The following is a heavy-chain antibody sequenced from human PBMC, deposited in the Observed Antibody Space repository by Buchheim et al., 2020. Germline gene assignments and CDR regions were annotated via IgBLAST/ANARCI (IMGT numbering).Heavy chain of an antibody. D-gene: IGHD2-2*01. CDR2: INPSDGSA. J-gene: IGHJ4*02. V-gene: IGHV1-46*01. CDR3: CLGYSSTSGPYY. CDR1: GYTLSNHY. Sequence: QVQLVQSGAEVKKPGASVKVSCKASGYTLSNHYMHWVRQAPGQGLEWMGIINPSDGSASSAQKFQGRVTITRDTSKSTVYMLLSSLISEDTAVYYCCLGYSSTSGPYYWGQGTL.